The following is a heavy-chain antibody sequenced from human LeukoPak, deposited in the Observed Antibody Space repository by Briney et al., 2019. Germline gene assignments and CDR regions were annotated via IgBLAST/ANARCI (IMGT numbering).Heavy chain of an antibody. CDR2: IYYSGST. Sequence: PSETLSLTCTVSGGSISSSSYYWGWIRQPPGKGLEWIGSIYYSGSTYYNPSLKSRVTISVDTSKNQFSLKLSSVTAADTAVCYCARHGVRFNWFDPWGQGTLVTVSS. D-gene: IGHD3-3*01. J-gene: IGHJ5*02. CDR3: ARHGVRFNWFDP. CDR1: GGSISSSSYY. V-gene: IGHV4-39*01.